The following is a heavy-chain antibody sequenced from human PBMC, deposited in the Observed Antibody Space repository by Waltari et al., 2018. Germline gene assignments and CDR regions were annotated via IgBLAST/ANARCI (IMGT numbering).Heavy chain of an antibody. CDR1: GYTFTGYY. CDR3: ARDLGSDYGNRDY. Sequence: QVHLVQSGAEVKKPGASVKVSCKASGYTFTGYYIPWVRRAPGQGREWMGRINPNSGDTNYAQKFQGRVTLTRDTSINTAYMELSSLKSDDTAVYYCARDLGSDYGNRDYWGQGTLVTVPS. CDR2: INPNSGDT. V-gene: IGHV1-2*06. J-gene: IGHJ4*02. D-gene: IGHD4-17*01.